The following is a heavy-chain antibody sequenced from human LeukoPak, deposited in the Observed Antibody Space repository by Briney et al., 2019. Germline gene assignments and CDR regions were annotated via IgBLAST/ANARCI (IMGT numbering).Heavy chain of an antibody. CDR3: ARARGQVGATWRIDY. D-gene: IGHD1-26*01. V-gene: IGHV4-59*01. CDR2: IYYSGST. CDR1: GGSISSYY. Sequence: SETLSLTCTVSGGSISSYYWSWIRQPPGKGLEWIGYIYYSGSTNYNPSLKSRVTISIDTSRSQFSLKLSSVTAADTAVYYCARARGQVGATWRIDYWGQGTLVTVSS. J-gene: IGHJ4*02.